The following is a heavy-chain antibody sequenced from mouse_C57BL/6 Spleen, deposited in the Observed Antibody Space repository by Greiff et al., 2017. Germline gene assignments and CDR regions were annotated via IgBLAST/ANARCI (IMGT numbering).Heavy chain of an antibody. CDR1: GYTFTSYW. CDR3: ASGMDYYGSRGYAMDY. Sequence: VQLQQPGAELVMPGASVKLSCKASGYTFTSYWMHWVKQRPGQGLEWIGEIDPSDSNTNYNQKFKGKSTLTVDKSSSTAYMQLSSLTSEDSAVYYCASGMDYYGSRGYAMDYGGQGTSGTVSS. J-gene: IGHJ4*01. D-gene: IGHD1-1*01. V-gene: IGHV1-69*01. CDR2: IDPSDSNT.